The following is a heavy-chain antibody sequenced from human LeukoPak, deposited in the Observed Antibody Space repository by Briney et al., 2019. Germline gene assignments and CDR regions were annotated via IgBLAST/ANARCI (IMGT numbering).Heavy chain of an antibody. CDR1: GFTFSSYW. D-gene: IGHD5-24*01. CDR2: IKQDGSEK. Sequence: GGSLRLSCAASGFTFSSYWMSWVRQAPGKGLEWVANIKQDGSEKYYVDSVKGRFTIFRDNAKNSLYLQMDSLRAEDTAVYYCARETRLRWTDYWGQGTLVTVSS. CDR3: ARETRLRWTDY. J-gene: IGHJ4*02. V-gene: IGHV3-7*01.